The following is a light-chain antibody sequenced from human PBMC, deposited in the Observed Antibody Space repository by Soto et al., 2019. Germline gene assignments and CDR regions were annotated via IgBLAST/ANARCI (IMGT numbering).Light chain of an antibody. CDR1: SGHSSYA. J-gene: IGLJ3*02. V-gene: IGLV4-69*01. Sequence: QSVLTQSPSASASLGASVKLTCTLSSGHSSYAIAWHQQQPEKGPRYFMKLNSDGSHLKGDGIPDRFSGSSSGAERYLSISHLQSEDEADYYCQTWGTGIQVFGGGTKLTVL. CDR2: LNSDGSH. CDR3: QTWGTGIQV.